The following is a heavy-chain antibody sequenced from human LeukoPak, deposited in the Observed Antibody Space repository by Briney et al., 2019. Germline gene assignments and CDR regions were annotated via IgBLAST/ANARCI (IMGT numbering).Heavy chain of an antibody. J-gene: IGHJ4*02. V-gene: IGHV3-66*01. CDR3: ARFYSGWGTYYFDY. Sequence: GGSLRLSCAASGFTVSSNYMSWVRQAPGKGLEWVSVIYSGGSTYYADSAKGRFTISRDNSKNTLYLQMNSLRAEDTAVYYCARFYSGWGTYYFDYWGQGTLVTVSS. CDR1: GFTVSSNY. D-gene: IGHD6-19*01. CDR2: IYSGGST.